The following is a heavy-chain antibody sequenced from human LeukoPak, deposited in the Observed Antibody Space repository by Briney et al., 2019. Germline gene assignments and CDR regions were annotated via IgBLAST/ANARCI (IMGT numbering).Heavy chain of an antibody. Sequence: GGSLRLSCTVSGFTVSSNSMSWVRQAPGKGLEWVSFIYSDNTHYSDSVKGRFTISRDNSKNTLYLQMNSLRAEDTAVYYCALGYCSGSSCFAWGQGTLVTVSS. V-gene: IGHV3-53*01. J-gene: IGHJ5*02. D-gene: IGHD2-15*01. CDR1: GFTVSSNS. CDR2: IYSDNT. CDR3: ALGYCSGSSCFA.